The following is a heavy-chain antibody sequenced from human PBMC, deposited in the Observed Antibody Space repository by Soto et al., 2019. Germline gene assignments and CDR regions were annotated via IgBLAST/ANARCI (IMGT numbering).Heavy chain of an antibody. CDR3: ARGKGPEIFAPQGFPTCYYYGMEV. CDR2: ISYDGSNK. CDR1: GFNFSSYG. Sequence: SHRLSWTASGFNFSSYGMRGIRQTPGKGLEWVAVISYDGSNKYYADSVKGRFTISRDNSKNTLYLQMNSLRAEDTAVYYCARGKGPEIFAPQGFPTCYYYGMEVWGKGTTVTGSS. D-gene: IGHD3-3*01. J-gene: IGHJ6*01. V-gene: IGHV3-30-3*01.